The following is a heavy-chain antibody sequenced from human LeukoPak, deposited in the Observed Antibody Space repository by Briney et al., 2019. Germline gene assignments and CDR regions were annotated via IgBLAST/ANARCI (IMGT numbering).Heavy chain of an antibody. D-gene: IGHD6-19*01. J-gene: IGHJ4*02. CDR2: ISSSSSTI. CDR3: APTVAGTVDY. Sequence: PGGSLRLSCAASGFTFSSYSMNWVRRAPGKGLEWVSYISSSSSTIYYADSVKGRFTISRDNAKNSLYLQMNSLRAEDTAVYYCAPTVAGTVDYWGQGTLVTVSS. V-gene: IGHV3-48*04. CDR1: GFTFSSYS.